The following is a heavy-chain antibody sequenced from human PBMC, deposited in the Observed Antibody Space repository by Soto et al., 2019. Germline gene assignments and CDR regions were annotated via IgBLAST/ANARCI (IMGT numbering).Heavy chain of an antibody. CDR1: GFTFSDYY. V-gene: IGHV3-11*01. D-gene: IGHD2-2*02. Sequence: PGGSLRRYCAASGFTFSDYYMSWIRQAPGKGLEWVSYISSSGSTIYYADSVKGRFTISRDNAKNSLYLQMNSLRAEDTAVYYCARLYPNMDWFDPWGQGTLVTVSS. CDR2: ISSSGSTI. J-gene: IGHJ5*02. CDR3: ARLYPNMDWFDP.